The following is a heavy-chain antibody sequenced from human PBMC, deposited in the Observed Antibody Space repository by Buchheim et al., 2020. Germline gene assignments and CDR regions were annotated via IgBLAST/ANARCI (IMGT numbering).Heavy chain of an antibody. Sequence: EVQLVQSGAEVKKPGESLRISCKGSGYSFTSYWISWVRQMPGKGLEWMGRIDPSDSYTNYSPSFQGHVTISADKSISTAYLQWSSLKASDTAMYYCARRAFLEWSKEAQPYYYYGVDVWGQGTT. V-gene: IGHV5-10-1*01. CDR2: IDPSDSYT. D-gene: IGHD3-3*01. CDR1: GYSFTSYW. J-gene: IGHJ6*02. CDR3: ARRAFLEWSKEAQPYYYYGVDV.